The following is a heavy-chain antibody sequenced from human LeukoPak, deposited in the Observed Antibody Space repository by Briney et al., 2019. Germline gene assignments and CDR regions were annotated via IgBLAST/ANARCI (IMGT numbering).Heavy chain of an antibody. V-gene: IGHV3-30*04. J-gene: IGHJ5*02. Sequence: GGSLRLSCAASGFTFSSYAMHWVRQAPGKGLEWVAVISYDGSNKYYADSVKGRFTISRDNSKNTLYLQMNSLRAEDTAVYYCARGTPGGWDNNWFDPWGQGTLVTVSS. CDR3: ARGTPGGWDNNWFDP. D-gene: IGHD6-19*01. CDR1: GFTFSSYA. CDR2: ISYDGSNK.